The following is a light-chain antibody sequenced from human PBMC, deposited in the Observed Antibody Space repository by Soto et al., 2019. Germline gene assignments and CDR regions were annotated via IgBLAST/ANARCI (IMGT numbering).Light chain of an antibody. CDR2: ASF. Sequence: DIQMTQSPSSLSASVGDRVIITCRASQRISTYLHWYQQKPGEAPNLLIYASFNLQSGVPSRFTGSGSGTDFALTIRSLQPEDFATYYCQQTYSTPLTLGGGTKVDLK. CDR3: QQTYSTPLT. CDR1: QRISTY. V-gene: IGKV1-39*01. J-gene: IGKJ4*01.